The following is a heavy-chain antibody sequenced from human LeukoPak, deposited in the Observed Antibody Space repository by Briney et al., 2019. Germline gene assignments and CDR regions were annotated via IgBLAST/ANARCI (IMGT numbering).Heavy chain of an antibody. V-gene: IGHV4-30-4*01. CDR2: IYYSGST. J-gene: IGHJ2*01. CDR3: ARAGGPWYFDL. Sequence: PSEILSLTCSVAGGSISNGDYYWSWIRQPPGKGLKLIGYIYYSGSTYYNPSLKSRLTISVDTSKNQFSLKLSSVTAADTAVYYCARAGGPWYFDLWGRGTLVTVSS. CDR1: GGSISNGDYY.